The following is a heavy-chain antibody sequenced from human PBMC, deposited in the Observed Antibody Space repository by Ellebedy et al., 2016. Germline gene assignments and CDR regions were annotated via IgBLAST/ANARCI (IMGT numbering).Heavy chain of an antibody. J-gene: IGHJ3*02. V-gene: IGHV4-59*13. CDR2: IYYSGNT. CDR3: AGADHYYDTRMGAFEI. D-gene: IGHD3-22*01. CDR1: GASISTYY. Sequence: SETLSLXCTVSGASISTYYWSWFRQSPGRGLEWIGYIYYSGNTKNNPSFRGRVTISIDTSKNQFSLKLSSVTAADTAVYYRAGADHYYDTRMGAFEIWGQGTMVTVSS.